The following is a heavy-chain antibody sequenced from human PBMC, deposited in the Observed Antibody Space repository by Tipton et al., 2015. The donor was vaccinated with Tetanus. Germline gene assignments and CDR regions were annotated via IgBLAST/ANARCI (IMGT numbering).Heavy chain of an antibody. V-gene: IGHV4-34*01. Sequence: TLSLTCAVYGGSFSGYYWSWIRQPPGKGLEWIGEINHSGSTNYNPSLKSRVTISVGTSKNQFSLKLSSVTAADTAVYYCARVYCSGGSCYDGWGDWGQGTLVTVSS. CDR1: GGSFSGYY. CDR3: ARVYCSGGSCYDGWGD. CDR2: INHSGST. J-gene: IGHJ4*02. D-gene: IGHD2-15*01.